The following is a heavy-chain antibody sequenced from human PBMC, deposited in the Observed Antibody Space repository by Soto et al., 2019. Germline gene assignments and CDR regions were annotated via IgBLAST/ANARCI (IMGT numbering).Heavy chain of an antibody. Sequence: PGGSLRLSCAASGFTFSSYGMHWVRQAPGKGLEWVAVIWYDGSNKYYADSVKGRFTISRDNSKNTLYLQMNSLRAEDTAVYYCAREGGIAAAGQNFEFDYWGQGTLVTVSS. CDR2: IWYDGSNK. D-gene: IGHD6-13*01. CDR3: AREGGIAAAGQNFEFDY. CDR1: GFTFSSYG. J-gene: IGHJ4*02. V-gene: IGHV3-33*01.